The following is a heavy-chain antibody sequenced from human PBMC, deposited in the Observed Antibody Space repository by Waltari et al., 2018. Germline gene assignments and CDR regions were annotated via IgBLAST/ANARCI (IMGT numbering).Heavy chain of an antibody. V-gene: IGHV1-2*02. CDR3: ARDHADSSSGSLDY. CDR2: INPYSGGT. J-gene: IGHJ4*02. D-gene: IGHD6-6*01. CDR1: GYTFTGYY. Sequence: QVQLVQSGAEVKKPGASVKVSCKTSGYTFTGYYMYWVRQAPGQGLEWMGWINPYSGGTAYAQKFQGRVTLTRDTSISTAYMELNRLISDDSAMYYCARDHADSSSGSLDYWGQGTLVTVSS.